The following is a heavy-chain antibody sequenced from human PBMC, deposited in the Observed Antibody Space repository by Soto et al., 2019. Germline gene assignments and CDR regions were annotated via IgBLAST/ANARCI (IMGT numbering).Heavy chain of an antibody. CDR2: ISGSGGST. D-gene: IGHD5-12*01. Sequence: EVQLLESGGGLVQPGGSLRLSCAAPGFTFRTYAMSWVRQAPGKGLEWVSGISGSGGSTYYADSVKGRFTISRDNSXXTLYLQMNSLRAEDTAVYYCAKVRRDGYNYDAFDIWGQGTLLTVSS. V-gene: IGHV3-23*01. CDR1: GFTFRTYA. J-gene: IGHJ3*02. CDR3: AKVRRDGYNYDAFDI.